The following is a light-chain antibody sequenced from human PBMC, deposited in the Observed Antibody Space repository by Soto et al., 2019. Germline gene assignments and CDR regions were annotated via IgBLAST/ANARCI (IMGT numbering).Light chain of an antibody. V-gene: IGKV1-5*03. Sequence: DIQMTQSPSTLSASVGDRVTITCRASQSISSWLAWYQQKPGKAPKLLIYKASSLESGVPSRFSGSGFGTEFAVNISSLQSDDFATYYCQQYNSYWAFGQGTKVEI. CDR1: QSISSW. J-gene: IGKJ1*01. CDR2: KAS. CDR3: QQYNSYWA.